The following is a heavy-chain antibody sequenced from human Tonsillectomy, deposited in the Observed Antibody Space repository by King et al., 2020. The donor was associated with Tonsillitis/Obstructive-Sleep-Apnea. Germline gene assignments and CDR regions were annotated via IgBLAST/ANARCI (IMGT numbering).Heavy chain of an antibody. Sequence: QLQESGPGLVKPSETLSLTCTVSGGSVSSYYWGWIRQPPGKGLEWIGDFYYSGSTNYNPSLKSRVTMSEDTSKNKISLKLSSVTAADTAVYYCARGSGGSVVVVAATDAFDIWGQGTMVTVSS. J-gene: IGHJ3*02. CDR2: FYYSGST. V-gene: IGHV4-59*02. CDR1: GGSVSSYY. CDR3: ARGSGGSVVVVAATDAFDI. D-gene: IGHD2-15*01.